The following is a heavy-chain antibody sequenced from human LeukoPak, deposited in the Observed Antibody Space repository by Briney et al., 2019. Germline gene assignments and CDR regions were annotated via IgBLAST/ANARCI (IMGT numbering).Heavy chain of an antibody. CDR1: GFTFSSYG. CDR2: IRYDGSNK. Sequence: GGSLRLSCAASGFTFSSYGMHWVRQAPGKGLEWVAFIRYDGSNKYYADSVKGRFTFSRDNSKNTLYLQMNSLRAEDTAVYYCAKDRNDFWNGYAEDWGQGTLVTVSS. V-gene: IGHV3-30*02. D-gene: IGHD3-3*01. CDR3: AKDRNDFWNGYAED. J-gene: IGHJ4*02.